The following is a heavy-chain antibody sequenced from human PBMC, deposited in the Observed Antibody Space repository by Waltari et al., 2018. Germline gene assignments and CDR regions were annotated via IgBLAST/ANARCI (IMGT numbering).Heavy chain of an antibody. J-gene: IGHJ4*02. V-gene: IGHV1-69*05. CDR2: IIPIFGTA. D-gene: IGHD3-10*01. CDR3: ARGGDYYGSGSYYSPFDY. CDR1: GGTFSSYA. Sequence: QVQLVQSGAEVKKPGSSVKVSCQASGGTFSSYAISWVRQAPGQGLEWMGGIIPIFGTANYAQKFQGRVTITTDESTSTAYMELSSLRSEDTAVYYCARGGDYYGSGSYYSPFDYWGQGTLVTVSS.